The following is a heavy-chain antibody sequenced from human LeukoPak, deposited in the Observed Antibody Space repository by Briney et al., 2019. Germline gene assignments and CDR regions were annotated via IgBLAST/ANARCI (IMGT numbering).Heavy chain of an antibody. V-gene: IGHV1-18*01. D-gene: IGHD5-18*01. CDR2: ISAYNGNT. J-gene: IGHJ6*03. CDR3: ARGYSYGSPGYYYYYYYMDV. CDR1: GYTFTSYG. Sequence: ASVKVSCKASGYTFTSYGISWVRQAPGQGLEWMGWISAYNGNTNYAQKFQGRVTMTRDMSTSTVYMELSSLRSEDTAVYYCARGYSYGSPGYYYYYYYMDVWGKGTTVTVSS.